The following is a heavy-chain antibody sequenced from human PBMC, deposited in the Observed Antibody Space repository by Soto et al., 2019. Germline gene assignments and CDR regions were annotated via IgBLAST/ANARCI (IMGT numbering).Heavy chain of an antibody. CDR2: IIPIFGTA. D-gene: IGHD3-22*01. CDR1: GGTFSSYA. CDR3: ASWYDESSGVPEYSQH. J-gene: IGHJ1*01. V-gene: IGHV1-69*01. Sequence: QVQLVQSGAEVKKPGSSVKVSCKASGGTFSSYAISWVRQAPGQGLEWMGGIIPIFGTANYAQKFQGRVTITADESTSTVYMELSSLRSENTAVYYCASWYDESSGVPEYSQHGGQSTLVTVAS.